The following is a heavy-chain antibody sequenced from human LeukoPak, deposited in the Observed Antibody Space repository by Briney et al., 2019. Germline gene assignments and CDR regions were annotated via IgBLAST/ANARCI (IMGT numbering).Heavy chain of an antibody. V-gene: IGHV1-69*13. J-gene: IGHJ6*02. Sequence: SVKVSCKASGGTFSSYAISWVRQAPGQGLEWMGGIIPIFGTANYAQKFQGRVTITADESTSTAYMELSSLRSEDTAVYYCARVTSYCSSTSCHIGYYYYGMDVWGQGTTVTVSS. CDR3: ARVTSYCSSTSCHIGYYYYGMDV. D-gene: IGHD2-2*01. CDR2: IIPIFGTA. CDR1: GGTFSSYA.